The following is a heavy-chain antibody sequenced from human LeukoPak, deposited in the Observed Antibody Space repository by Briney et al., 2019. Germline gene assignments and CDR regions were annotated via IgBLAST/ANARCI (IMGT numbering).Heavy chain of an antibody. V-gene: IGHV4-34*01. J-gene: IGHJ6*03. Sequence: SETLSLTCAVYGGSFSGYYWSWIRQPPGKGLEWLGEINHGGSTNYNPSLKSRVTISVDTSKNQFSLKLSSVTAADTAVYYCAREPRYCSGGSCYYYYYYMDVWGKGTTVTISS. D-gene: IGHD2-15*01. CDR3: AREPRYCSGGSCYYYYYYMDV. CDR2: INHGGST. CDR1: GGSFSGYY.